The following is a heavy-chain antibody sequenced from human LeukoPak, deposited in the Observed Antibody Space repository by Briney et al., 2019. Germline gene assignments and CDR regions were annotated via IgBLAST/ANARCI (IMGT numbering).Heavy chain of an antibody. J-gene: IGHJ4*02. V-gene: IGHV4-39*02. CDR3: VKDTEMATISFIFDY. Sequence: SETLSLTCTVSGGSISSSSYYWGWIRQPPGKGLEWIGSIYYSGSTYYNPSLKSRVTISVDTSKNQFSLKLSSVTAADTAVYYCVKDTEMATISFIFDYWGQGTLVTVSS. D-gene: IGHD5-24*01. CDR2: IYYSGST. CDR1: GGSISSSSYY.